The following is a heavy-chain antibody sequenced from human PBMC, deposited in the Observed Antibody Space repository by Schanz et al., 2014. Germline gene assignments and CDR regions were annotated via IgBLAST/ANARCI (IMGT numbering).Heavy chain of an antibody. CDR3: ARHWFGDFYYGLDV. CDR2: ISDYNGKT. D-gene: IGHD3-10*01. J-gene: IGHJ6*02. V-gene: IGHV1-18*01. CDR1: GYTLNNYG. Sequence: QAQLMQSGPELKRPGASVKVSCTASGYTLNNYGISWVRQAPGLGLEWMGWISDYNGKTNYAQKFQDRVIMSTDRSSSTAYMELRSLTSDDSAIYYCARHWFGDFYYGLDVWGQGTTILVSS.